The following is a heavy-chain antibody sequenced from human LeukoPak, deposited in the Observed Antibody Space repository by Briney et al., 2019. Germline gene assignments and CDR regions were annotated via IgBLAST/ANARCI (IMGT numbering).Heavy chain of an antibody. D-gene: IGHD3-10*01. Sequence: SETLSLTRAVYGGSFSGYYWSWIRQPPGKGLEWIGEINHSGSTNYNPSLKSRVTISVDTSKNQFSLKLSSVTAADTAVYYCARVGGYYGSGSSYYYGMDVWGQGTTVTVSS. CDR3: ARVGGYYGSGSSYYYGMDV. J-gene: IGHJ6*02. V-gene: IGHV4-34*01. CDR1: GGSFSGYY. CDR2: INHSGST.